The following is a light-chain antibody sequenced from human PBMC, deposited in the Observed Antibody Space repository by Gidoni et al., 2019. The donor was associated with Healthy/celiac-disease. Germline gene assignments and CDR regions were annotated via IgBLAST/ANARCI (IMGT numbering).Light chain of an antibody. CDR1: QSISSW. Sequence: DVQMNPPPSTLSASVGDRVTITCRASQSISSWLAWYQQKPGKAPKLLIYKASSLESGVPSRFSGSGSGTEFTLTISSLQPDDFATYYCQQYNSYSYTFGQGTKLEIK. V-gene: IGKV1-5*03. CDR3: QQYNSYSYT. CDR2: KAS. J-gene: IGKJ2*01.